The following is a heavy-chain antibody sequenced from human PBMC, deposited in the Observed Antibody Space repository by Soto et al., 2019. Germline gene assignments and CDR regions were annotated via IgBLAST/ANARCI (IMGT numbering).Heavy chain of an antibody. Sequence: ASVKVSCKASGYTFTSYGISWVRQAPGQGLEWMGWISAYNDNTNYAQKVQGRVTMTADASTSTAYMELRSLRSDDTAMYYCARVDSVTTINFDYWGQGTLVTVSS. V-gene: IGHV1-18*01. CDR1: GYTFTSYG. CDR3: ARVDSVTTINFDY. CDR2: ISAYNDNT. J-gene: IGHJ4*02. D-gene: IGHD4-17*01.